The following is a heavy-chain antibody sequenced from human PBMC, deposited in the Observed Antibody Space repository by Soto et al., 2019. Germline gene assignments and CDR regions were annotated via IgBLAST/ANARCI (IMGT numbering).Heavy chain of an antibody. CDR2: INYSGTT. V-gene: IGHV4-39*01. Sequence: SETLSLTCTVSGGSISTTSFYWAWIRQPPGKGLEWIGSINYSGTTYYTSSLRSRVTISVDTSKNQFSLKMSSVTAADTSVYYCGRLNHCLTNSCYFDYWGQGALVTVSS. J-gene: IGHJ4*02. D-gene: IGHD2-2*01. CDR3: GRLNHCLTNSCYFDY. CDR1: GGSISTTSFY.